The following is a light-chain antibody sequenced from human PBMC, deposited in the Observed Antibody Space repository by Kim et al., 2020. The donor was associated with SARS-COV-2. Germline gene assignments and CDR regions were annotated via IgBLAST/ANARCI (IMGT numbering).Light chain of an antibody. CDR3: NSYAGSNNWV. CDR2: EVS. Sequence: GQSVTISCTRTSSDVGGYNYVSWYQQHPGKAPNLMIYEVSKRPSGVPDRFSGSKSGNTASLTVSGLQAEDEADYYCNSYAGSNNWVFGGGTQLTVL. J-gene: IGLJ3*02. V-gene: IGLV2-8*01. CDR1: SSDVGGYNY.